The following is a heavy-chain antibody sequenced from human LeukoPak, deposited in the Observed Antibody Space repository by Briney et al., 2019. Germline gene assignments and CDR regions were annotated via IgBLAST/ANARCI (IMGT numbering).Heavy chain of an antibody. D-gene: IGHD3-10*01. J-gene: IGHJ6*03. V-gene: IGHV4-30-4*07. CDR3: ARAGVVGLSLYYYYYMDV. Sequence: SETLSLTCAVSGGSISSGGYSWSWIRQSPGKGLEWIGYIYYSDSTYYNPSLKSRVTISVDTSKNQFSLKLSSVTAADTAVYYCARAGVVGLSLYYYYYMDVWGKGTTVTVSS. CDR2: IYYSDST. CDR1: GGSISSGGYS.